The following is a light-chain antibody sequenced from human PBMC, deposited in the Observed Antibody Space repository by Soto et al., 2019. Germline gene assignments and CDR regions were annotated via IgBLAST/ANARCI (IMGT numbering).Light chain of an antibody. CDR3: QSSDSSMSGWV. J-gene: IGLJ3*02. CDR1: SSNIGAGYD. CDR2: GNN. Sequence: QSVLTQPPSVSGAPGQRVTISCTGSSSNIGAGYDVHWYQQLPETAPKLLIYGNNNRPSGVPDRFSGSKSGTSASLAITGLQAEDEEDYYCQSSDSSMSGWVFGGGTKLTVL. V-gene: IGLV1-40*01.